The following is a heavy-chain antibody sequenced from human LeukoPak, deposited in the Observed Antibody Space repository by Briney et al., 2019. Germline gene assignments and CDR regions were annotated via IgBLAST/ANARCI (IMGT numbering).Heavy chain of an antibody. CDR1: GYTFTSYV. CDR2: ISTYNGNT. D-gene: IGHD4/OR15-4a*01. Sequence: ASVKVSCKASGYTFTSYVISWVRQAPGQGLEWMGWISTYNGNTNYTQKLQGRVTMTTDTSTTTAYMELRSLRSDDTAVYYCAREDYGSFDYWGQGTLVTVSS. CDR3: AREDYGSFDY. J-gene: IGHJ4*02. V-gene: IGHV1-18*01.